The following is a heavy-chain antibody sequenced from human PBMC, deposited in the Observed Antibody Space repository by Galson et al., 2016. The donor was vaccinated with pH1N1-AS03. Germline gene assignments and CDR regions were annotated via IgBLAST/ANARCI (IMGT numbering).Heavy chain of an antibody. CDR2: IVVGSGNA. J-gene: IGHJ4*02. V-gene: IGHV1-58*01. CDR3: ARGHDDSYGLTRLGYYFDY. Sequence: SVKVSCKASGFTFTGSTVQWVRQARGLRLEWIGWIVVGSGNANYAQNFQERVSITRDKSTSTVCMELSSLRSEDTAVYYCARGHDDSYGLTRLGYYFDYWGQGTLVTVSS. CDR1: GFTFTGST. D-gene: IGHD5-18*01.